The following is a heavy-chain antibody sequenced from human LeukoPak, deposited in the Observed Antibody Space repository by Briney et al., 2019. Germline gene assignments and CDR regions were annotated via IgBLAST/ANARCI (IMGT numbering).Heavy chain of an antibody. V-gene: IGHV4-34*01. D-gene: IGHD3-10*01. CDR3: ARAFYGSGSI. J-gene: IGHJ4*02. CDR2: ISHGEGT. CDR1: GVSFSQYY. Sequence: SETLSLTCDVSGVSFSQYYWTWVRQPPGKGLEWIGEISHGEGTNYNPSLKSRVTISVDTSKNQFSLKVRSVTAADTAVYYCARAFYGSGSIWGQGTLVTVSS.